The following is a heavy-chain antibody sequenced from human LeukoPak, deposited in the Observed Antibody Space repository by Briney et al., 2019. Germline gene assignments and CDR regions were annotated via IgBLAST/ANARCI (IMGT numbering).Heavy chain of an antibody. CDR2: IYPGDSDT. D-gene: IGHD2-2*01. CDR3: ARRSGSSTNSQFDP. Sequence: GESLKISWKSSGYSFTSYWIGWVRQMPGKGLEWRGIIYPGDSDTRYSPSFQGQVTISADKSISTAYLQWSSLKASDTAMYYCARRSGSSTNSQFDPWGQGTLVTVSS. J-gene: IGHJ5*02. CDR1: GYSFTSYW. V-gene: IGHV5-51*01.